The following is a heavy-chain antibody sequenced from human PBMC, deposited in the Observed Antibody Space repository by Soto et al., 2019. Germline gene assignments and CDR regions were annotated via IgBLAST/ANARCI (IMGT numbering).Heavy chain of an antibody. CDR1: GFTFKNCG. CDR2: IIGTDTT. J-gene: IGHJ5*01. CDR3: AKGEALYSSHPWDS. Sequence: GGSVRLSCTASGFTFKNCGMIWVRQAPGKGLEWVAAIIGTDTTNYADSVKGRFTISRDNSKDTLYLQMNGLRVEDTAIYYCAKGEALYSSHPWDSWGHGTLVTVSS. V-gene: IGHV3-23*01. D-gene: IGHD3-22*01.